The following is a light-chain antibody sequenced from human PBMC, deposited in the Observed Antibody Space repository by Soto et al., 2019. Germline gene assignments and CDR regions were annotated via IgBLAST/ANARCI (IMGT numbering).Light chain of an antibody. CDR2: DVS. Sequence: SPGTLSASPGERATLSCRAGQGVTTKLAWYQQKSGQSPRLLTYDVSIRATGVPARFSGTGSETDFTLTISGLQSEDSAVYFCQQYDNWPFSFGQGTRLEIK. V-gene: IGKV3-15*01. CDR1: QGVTTK. J-gene: IGKJ5*01. CDR3: QQYDNWPFS.